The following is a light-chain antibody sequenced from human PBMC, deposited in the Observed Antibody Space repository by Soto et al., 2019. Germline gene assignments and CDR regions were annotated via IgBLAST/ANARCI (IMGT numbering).Light chain of an antibody. Sequence: EIMMTQSPANVSVFPGERATLSCRARQSIDSDLAWYQQKPGHVPRLLIYGASTRATGVPARFSGSGSGTEFTLTIISLQSDDFAVYYCQQYSHWRTFGPGTKVEIE. CDR2: GAS. CDR1: QSIDSD. J-gene: IGKJ1*01. V-gene: IGKV3-15*01. CDR3: QQYSHWRT.